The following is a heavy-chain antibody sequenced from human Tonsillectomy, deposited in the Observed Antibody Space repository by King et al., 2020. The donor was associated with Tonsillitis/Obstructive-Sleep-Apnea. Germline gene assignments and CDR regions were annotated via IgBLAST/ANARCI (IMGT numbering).Heavy chain of an antibody. J-gene: IGHJ4*02. D-gene: IGHD4-17*01. CDR2: INHSGIT. CDR1: GGSISGYY. CDR3: ARVSYGDYALVEFDY. V-gene: IGHV4-34*01. Sequence: VQLQQWGAGLLKPSETLSLTCAVSGGSISGYYWSWIRQPPGKGLEWIGEINHSGITSYNPSLKSRVTISVDTSKNQFSLKLSSVTAADTAVYYCARVSYGDYALVEFDYWGQGTLVSVSS.